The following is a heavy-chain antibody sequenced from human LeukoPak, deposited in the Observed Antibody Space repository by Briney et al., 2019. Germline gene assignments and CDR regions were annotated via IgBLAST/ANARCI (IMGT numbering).Heavy chain of an antibody. CDR3: ARGEQWLVHRYFDY. Sequence: PGGSLRLSCAASGFTFSSYGMHWVRQAPGKGLEWVAVIWYDGSNKYYADSVKGRFTISRDNSKNTLYLQMNSLRAEDTAVYYCARGEQWLVHRYFDYWGQGTLVTVSS. D-gene: IGHD6-19*01. J-gene: IGHJ4*02. V-gene: IGHV3-33*01. CDR1: GFTFSSYG. CDR2: IWYDGSNK.